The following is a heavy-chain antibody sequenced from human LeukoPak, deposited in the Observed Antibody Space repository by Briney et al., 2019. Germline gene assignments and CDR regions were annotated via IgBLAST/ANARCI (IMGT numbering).Heavy chain of an antibody. J-gene: IGHJ4*02. CDR1: GGSISSGGYY. CDR2: IFYSGTT. CDR3: ARYGAPFDS. Sequence: PSQTLSLTCTVSGGSISSGGYYWSWIRQHPGKGLEFIGYIFYSGTTYYNPSHKSRVSISLDTSLNQFSLKVISVTAADTAVYYCARYGAPFDSWGQGTLVTVSS. D-gene: IGHD4-17*01. V-gene: IGHV4-31*03.